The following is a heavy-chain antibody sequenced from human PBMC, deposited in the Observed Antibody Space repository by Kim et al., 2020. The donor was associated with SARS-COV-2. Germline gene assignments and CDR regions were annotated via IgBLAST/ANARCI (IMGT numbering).Heavy chain of an antibody. J-gene: IGHJ6*02. D-gene: IGHD6-19*01. V-gene: IGHV4-34*01. CDR1: GGSFSGYY. Sequence: SETLSLTCAVYGGSFSGYYWSWIRQPPGKGLEWIGEINHSGSTNYNPSLKSRVTISVDTSKNQFSLKLSSVTAADTAVYYCARAPFDIRVAVASGMDVWGQGTTVTVSS. CDR3: ARAPFDIRVAVASGMDV. CDR2: INHSGST.